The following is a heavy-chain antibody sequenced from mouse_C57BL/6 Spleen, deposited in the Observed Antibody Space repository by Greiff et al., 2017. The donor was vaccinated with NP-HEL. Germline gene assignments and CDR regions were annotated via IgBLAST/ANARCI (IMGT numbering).Heavy chain of an antibody. D-gene: IGHD1-1*01. CDR2: ISNGGGST. V-gene: IGHV5-12*01. J-gene: IGHJ1*03. CDR3: ARHGYGGYFDV. CDR1: GFTFSDYY. Sequence: EVKLMESGGGLVQPGGSLKLSCAASGFTFSDYYMYWVRQTPEKRLEWVAYISNGGGSTYYPDTVKGRFTISRDNAKNTLYLQMSRLKSEDTAMYYCARHGYGGYFDVWGTGTTVTVSS.